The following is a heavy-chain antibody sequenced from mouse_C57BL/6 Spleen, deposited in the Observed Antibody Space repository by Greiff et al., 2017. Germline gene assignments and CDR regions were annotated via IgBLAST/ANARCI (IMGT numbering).Heavy chain of an antibody. Sequence: EVKLQESGPGLVKPSQTVFLTCTVTGISITTGNYRWSWIRQFPGNKLEWIGYIYYSGTTTYHPSLTSRTTITRDTPKNQFFLEMNSLTAEDTATYYCARGDYYGSSRAYWGQGTLVTVSA. CDR2: IYYSGTT. D-gene: IGHD1-1*01. CDR3: ARGDYYGSSRAY. V-gene: IGHV3-5*01. J-gene: IGHJ3*01. CDR1: GISITTGNYR.